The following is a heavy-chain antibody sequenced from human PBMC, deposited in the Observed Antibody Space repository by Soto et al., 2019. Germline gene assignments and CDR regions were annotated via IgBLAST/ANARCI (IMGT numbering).Heavy chain of an antibody. J-gene: IGHJ4*02. CDR1: GGSISSGGYY. CDR3: ARGSVLASTLFDY. D-gene: IGHD2-15*01. V-gene: IGHV4-31*03. Sequence: QVQLQELGPGLVKPSQTLSLTCTVSGGSISSGGYYWSWIRQHPGKGLEWIGYIYYSGSTYYNPSRKRRVTISVDTSKNQFSLKLSSVTAADTAVYYCARGSVLASTLFDYWGQGTLVTVSS. CDR2: IYYSGST.